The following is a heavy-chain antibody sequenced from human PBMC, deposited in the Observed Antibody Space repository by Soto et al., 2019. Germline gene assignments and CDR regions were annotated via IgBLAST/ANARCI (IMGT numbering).Heavy chain of an antibody. CDR2: INHDGYS. CDR3: ARHGYGPQHGLVAA. V-gene: IGHV4-59*08. Sequence: QVQLQQSGPGLVKPSETLSLTCTVSGGSIINYYCSWFRQSPGKGLEWIGYINHDGYSAYNPSLKRRLPMSADTSKPQSPLMLASVTATATAVYYCARHGYGPQHGLVAAWGQGTTVIVSS. D-gene: IGHD1-1*01. J-gene: IGHJ6*02. CDR1: GGSIINYY.